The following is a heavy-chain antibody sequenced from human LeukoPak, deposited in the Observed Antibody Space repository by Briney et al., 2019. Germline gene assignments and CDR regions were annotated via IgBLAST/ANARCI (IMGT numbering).Heavy chain of an antibody. V-gene: IGHV4-34*01. Sequence: SGTLSLTCAVYGGSFSGYYWSWIRQPPGKGLEWIGEMYLSGTTHSNPSVKSRVTISVDTSKNQFSLKLSSVTAADTAVYYCARHHPLQGGDPAWSDPWGQGTLVTVSS. D-gene: IGHD2-21*02. J-gene: IGHJ5*02. CDR1: GGSFSGYY. CDR2: MYLSGTT. CDR3: ARHHPLQGGDPAWSDP.